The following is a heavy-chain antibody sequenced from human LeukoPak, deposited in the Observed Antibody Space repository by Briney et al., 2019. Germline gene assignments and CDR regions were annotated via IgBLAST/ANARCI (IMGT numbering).Heavy chain of an antibody. V-gene: IGHV1-18*01. J-gene: IGHJ6*03. Sequence: GASVNVSYKASGYTFTIYGISWVRQAPGQGLEWVGWISAYKGNTNYTQKLQGRVTINTDTSTSTAYMELRSLRSDGTAVYYCARNLTDLVYYMDVWGKGTTVTVSS. CDR1: GYTFTIYG. CDR3: ARNLTDLVYYMDV. D-gene: IGHD2-8*02. CDR2: ISAYKGNT.